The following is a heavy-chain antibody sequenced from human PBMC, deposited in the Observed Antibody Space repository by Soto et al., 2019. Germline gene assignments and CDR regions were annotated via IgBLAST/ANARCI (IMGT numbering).Heavy chain of an antibody. V-gene: IGHV4-31*03. CDR1: GGSIGSGGYY. Sequence: PSETLSLTCTVSGGSIGSGGYYWSWIRQHPGKGLEWIGYIYCSGITYYNPSLKSRVTISVDTSKNQFSLKLSSVTAADTAVYYCARSPGYYFDYWGQGTLVTVSS. CDR3: ARSPGYYFDY. CDR2: IYCSGIT. J-gene: IGHJ4*02.